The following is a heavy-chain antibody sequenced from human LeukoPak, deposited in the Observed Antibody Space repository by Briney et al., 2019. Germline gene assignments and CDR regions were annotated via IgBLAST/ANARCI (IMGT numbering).Heavy chain of an antibody. CDR2: ISTDGSRI. Sequence: GGSLRLSCAASGFTFSNYWMHWVRQAPGKGLVWVSRISTDGSRITYADSVKGRFTISRDNAMNTVYLQMNSLRAEDTAVYYCARVLSGSWDWFDPWGQGTLVTVSP. CDR1: GFTFSNYW. V-gene: IGHV3-74*01. D-gene: IGHD3-22*01. CDR3: ARVLSGSWDWFDP. J-gene: IGHJ5*02.